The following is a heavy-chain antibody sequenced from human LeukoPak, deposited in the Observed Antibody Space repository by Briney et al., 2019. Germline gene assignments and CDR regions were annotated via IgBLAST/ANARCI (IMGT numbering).Heavy chain of an antibody. CDR1: GGTFIIYA. Sequence: SVKVSCKASGGTFIIYAISWVRQAPGQGREWMGGITPIFGTANYAQKFQGGVTITADESTSTAYMELSSLRSEDTAVYYCARSHGRYCSGGSCHEGYFDYWGQGTLVTVSS. CDR3: ARSHGRYCSGGSCHEGYFDY. V-gene: IGHV1-69*13. D-gene: IGHD2-15*01. J-gene: IGHJ4*02. CDR2: ITPIFGTA.